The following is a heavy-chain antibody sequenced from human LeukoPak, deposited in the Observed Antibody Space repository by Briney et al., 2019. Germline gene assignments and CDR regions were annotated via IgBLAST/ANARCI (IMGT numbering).Heavy chain of an antibody. CDR2: IYTSGST. CDR3: ARMRGSGYYYMDV. D-gene: IGHD3-10*01. V-gene: IGHV4-4*07. CDR1: GGSISSYY. Sequence: SETLSLTRTVSGGSISSYYWSWIRQPAGKGLEWIGRIYTSGSTNYNPSLKSRVTISVDKSKNQFSLKLSSVTAADTAVYYCARMRGSGYYYMDVWGKGTTATVSS. J-gene: IGHJ6*03.